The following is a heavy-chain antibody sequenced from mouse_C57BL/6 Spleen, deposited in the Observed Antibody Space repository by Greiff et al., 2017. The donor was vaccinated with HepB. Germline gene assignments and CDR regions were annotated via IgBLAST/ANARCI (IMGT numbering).Heavy chain of an antibody. J-gene: IGHJ2*01. CDR3: ARDYYGSIY. CDR1: GYSITSGYY. Sequence: EVKLLESGPGLVKPSQSLSLTCSVTGYSITSGYYWNWIRQFPGNKLEWMGYISYDGSNNYNPSLKNRISITRDTSKNQFFLKLNSVTTEDTATYYCARDYYGSIYWGQGTTLTVSS. CDR2: ISYDGSN. D-gene: IGHD1-1*01. V-gene: IGHV3-6*01.